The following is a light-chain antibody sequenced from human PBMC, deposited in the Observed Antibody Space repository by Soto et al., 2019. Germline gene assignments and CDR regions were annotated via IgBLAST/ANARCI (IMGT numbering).Light chain of an antibody. J-gene: IGKJ5*01. Sequence: EIVLTQSPATLYLSPGERAPLSCRASQSVGGHLAWYQQKPGQAPRLLLYDASDRATGIPARFSGSGSETDFTLTISSLEPDDFAVYYCQQRNNWPPSITFGQGTRLEIK. CDR1: QSVGGH. CDR2: DAS. V-gene: IGKV3-11*01. CDR3: QQRNNWPPSIT.